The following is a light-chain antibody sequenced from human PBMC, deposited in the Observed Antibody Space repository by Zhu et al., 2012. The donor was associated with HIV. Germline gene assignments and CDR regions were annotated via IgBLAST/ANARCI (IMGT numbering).Light chain of an antibody. Sequence: DIQLTQSPSFLSASVGDRVTITCRASQGISNHLAWYHQKPGKAPKLLIYGASILQSGVPSRFSGSGSGTEFTLTISSLQPEDFATYYCQQYYSTLFTFGPGTKVDIK. J-gene: IGKJ3*01. V-gene: IGKV1-9*01. CDR3: QQYYSTLFT. CDR2: GAS. CDR1: QGISNH.